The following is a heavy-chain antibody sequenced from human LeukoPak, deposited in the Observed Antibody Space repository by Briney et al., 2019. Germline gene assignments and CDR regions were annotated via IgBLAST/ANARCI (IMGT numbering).Heavy chain of an antibody. V-gene: IGHV1-18*01. D-gene: IGHD6-19*01. CDR3: ARDSGIAVAPPGRV. CDR1: GYTFTSYG. Sequence: ASVKVSCKASGYTFTSYGISWVRQAPGQGLEWMGWISAYNGNTNYAQKLQGRVTMTTDTSTSTAYMELRSLRSDDTAVYYCARDSGIAVAPPGRVWGQGTLVTVSS. CDR2: ISAYNGNT. J-gene: IGHJ4*02.